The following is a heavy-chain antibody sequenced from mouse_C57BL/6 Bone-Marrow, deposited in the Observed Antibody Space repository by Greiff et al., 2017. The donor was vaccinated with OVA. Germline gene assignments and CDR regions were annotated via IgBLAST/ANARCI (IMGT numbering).Heavy chain of an antibody. CDR2: INPYNGGT. Sequence: EVQLQESGPVLVKPGASVKMSCKASGYTFTDYYMNWVKQSHGKSLEWIGVINPYNGGTSYNQKFKGKATLTVDKSSSTAYMELNSLTSEDSAVYYCARKGDSYWYFDVWGTGTTVTVSS. D-gene: IGHD3-3*01. J-gene: IGHJ1*03. V-gene: IGHV1-19*01. CDR1: GYTFTDYY. CDR3: ARKGDSYWYFDV.